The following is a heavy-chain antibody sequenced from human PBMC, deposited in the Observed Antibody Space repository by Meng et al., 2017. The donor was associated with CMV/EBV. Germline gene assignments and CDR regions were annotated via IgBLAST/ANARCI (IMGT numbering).Heavy chain of an antibody. CDR2: IYSGGST. V-gene: IGHV3-66*02. J-gene: IGHJ6*02. CDR1: GFTVSSNY. CDR3: ARDHVRAGYYYYGMDV. Sequence: GESLKISCAASGFTVSSNYMSWVRQAPGKGLEWVSVIYSGGSTYYADSVKGRFTISRDNSKNTLYLQMNSLRAEDTAVYYCARDHVRAGYYYYGMDVWGQGTTVTSP. D-gene: IGHD1-14*01.